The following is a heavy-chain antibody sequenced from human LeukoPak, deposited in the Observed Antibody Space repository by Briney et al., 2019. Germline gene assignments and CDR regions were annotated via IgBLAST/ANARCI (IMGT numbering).Heavy chain of an antibody. J-gene: IGHJ5*02. V-gene: IGHV1-2*02. Sequence: ASAKVSCKAPGYTFTGYYMHWVRQAPGQGLEWMGWINPNSGGTNYQGRVTMTGDTSISTAYMELSRLRSDDTAVYYCARDPVVGALGDWFDPWGQGTLVTVSS. D-gene: IGHD2-15*01. CDR2: INPNSGGT. CDR3: ARDPVVGALGDWFDP. CDR1: GYTFTGYY.